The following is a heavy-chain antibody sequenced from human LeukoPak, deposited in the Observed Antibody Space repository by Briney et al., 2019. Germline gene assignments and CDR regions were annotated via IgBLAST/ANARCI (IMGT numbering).Heavy chain of an antibody. CDR2: ISASGGST. Sequence: GGSLRLSCAASGFTFSSYAMSWVRQAPGKVLEWVSAISASGGSTYYADSVKGRFTISRGNSKQTLYLHMNSLRAEDTAVYYCANIGYSGYDWDYWGQGTLVTVSS. V-gene: IGHV3-23*01. CDR1: GFTFSSYA. D-gene: IGHD5-12*01. J-gene: IGHJ4*02. CDR3: ANIGYSGYDWDY.